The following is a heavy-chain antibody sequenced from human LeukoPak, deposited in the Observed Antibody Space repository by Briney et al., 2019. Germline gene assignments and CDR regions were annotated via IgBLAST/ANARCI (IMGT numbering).Heavy chain of an antibody. CDR1: GFTFSSYA. D-gene: IGHD4-17*01. Sequence: GGSLRLSCAASGFTFSSYAMSWVRQAPGKGLESVSVISGTGAYTYYTDSVKGRVTISRDNSKNTLYLQMNSLRAEDTAVYYCVKGHSDYGTGFDLWGRGTLVTVSS. V-gene: IGHV3-23*01. J-gene: IGHJ4*02. CDR3: VKGHSDYGTGFDL. CDR2: ISGTGAYT.